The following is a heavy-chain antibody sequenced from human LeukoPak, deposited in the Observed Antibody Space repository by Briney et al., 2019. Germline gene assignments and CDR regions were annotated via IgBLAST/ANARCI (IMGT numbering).Heavy chain of an antibody. Sequence: ASVKVSCKASGYTFTGYYMHWVRQAPGQGLEWMGRINPNSGGTNYAQKFQGRVTMTRDTSISTAYMELSRLRSDDTAVYYCARIGPYDFWSGYNSYSFDYWGQGTLVTVSS. V-gene: IGHV1-2*06. CDR1: GYTFTGYY. J-gene: IGHJ4*02. CDR3: ARIGPYDFWSGYNSYSFDY. D-gene: IGHD3-3*01. CDR2: INPNSGGT.